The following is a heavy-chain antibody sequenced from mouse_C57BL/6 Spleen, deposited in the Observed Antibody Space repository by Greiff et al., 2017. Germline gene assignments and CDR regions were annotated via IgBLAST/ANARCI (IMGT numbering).Heavy chain of an antibody. J-gene: IGHJ1*03. CDR3: ARDYYGSSYRYFDV. V-gene: IGHV1-84*01. D-gene: IGHD1-1*01. CDR1: GYTFTDHY. CDR2: IYSGSGNT. Sequence: QVQLQQSGLELVKPGASVKISCKASGYTFTDHYINWVKQRPGQGLEWIGWIYSGSGNTRYNAKFKGTATLTVDTSSSTAFMQLSSLASEDSAVYFCARDYYGSSYRYFDVWGTGTTVTVAS.